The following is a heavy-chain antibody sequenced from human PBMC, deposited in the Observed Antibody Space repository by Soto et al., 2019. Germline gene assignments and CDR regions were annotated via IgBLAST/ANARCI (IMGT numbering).Heavy chain of an antibody. CDR2: TYYRSKWYN. CDR3: ARDQHYYYSSGYPQAYYYYGMDV. D-gene: IGHD3-22*01. Sequence: PSQTLSLTCAISGDSVSSNSAAWNWIRQSPSRGLEWLGRTYYRSKWYNDYAVSVKSRITINPDTSKNQFSLQLHSVIPEDSAVYYCARDQHYYYSSGYPQAYYYYGMDVWGQGTTVTVAS. J-gene: IGHJ6*02. CDR1: GDSVSSNSAA. V-gene: IGHV6-1*01.